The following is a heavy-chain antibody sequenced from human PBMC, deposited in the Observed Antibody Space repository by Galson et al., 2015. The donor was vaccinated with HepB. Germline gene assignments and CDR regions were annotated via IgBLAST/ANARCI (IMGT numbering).Heavy chain of an antibody. CDR1: GFTFSSYA. V-gene: IGHV3-23*01. J-gene: IGHJ3*02. D-gene: IGHD3-9*01. CDR3: AKDILRYFDWSGAVVAFDI. CDR2: ISGSGGST. Sequence: SLRLSCAASGFTFSSYAMSWVRQAPGKGLEWVSTISGSGGSTYYADSVKGRFTISRDNSKNTLYLQMNSLRAEDTAVYYCAKDILRYFDWSGAVVAFDIWGQGTMVTVSS.